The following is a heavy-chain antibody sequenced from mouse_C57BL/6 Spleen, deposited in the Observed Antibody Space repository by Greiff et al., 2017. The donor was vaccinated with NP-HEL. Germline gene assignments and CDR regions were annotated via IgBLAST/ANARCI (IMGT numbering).Heavy chain of an antibody. Sequence: ESGPGLVKPSQSLSLTCSVTGYSITSGYYWNWIRQFPGNKLEWMGYISYDGSNNYNPSLKNRISITRDTSKNQFFLKLNSVTTEDTATYYCAGYYYGSSLFDYWGQGTTLTVSS. CDR3: AGYYYGSSLFDY. CDR2: ISYDGSN. CDR1: GYSITSGYY. V-gene: IGHV3-6*01. J-gene: IGHJ2*01. D-gene: IGHD1-1*01.